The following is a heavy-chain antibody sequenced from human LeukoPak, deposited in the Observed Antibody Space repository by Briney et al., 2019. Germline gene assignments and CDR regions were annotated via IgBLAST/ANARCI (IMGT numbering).Heavy chain of an antibody. CDR2: IIPIFGTA. D-gene: IGHD2-2*01. V-gene: IGHV1-69*13. CDR1: GYTFTGYY. CDR3: ARGRRGYCSSTSCNYYYYGMDV. J-gene: IGHJ6*02. Sequence: SVKVSCKASGYTFTGYYMHWVRQAPGQGLEWMGGIIPIFGTANYAQKFQGRVTITADESTSTAYMELSSLRSEDTAVYYCARGRRGYCSSTSCNYYYYGMDVWGQGTTVTVSS.